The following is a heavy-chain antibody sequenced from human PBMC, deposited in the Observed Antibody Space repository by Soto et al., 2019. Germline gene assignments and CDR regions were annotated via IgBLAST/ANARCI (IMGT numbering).Heavy chain of an antibody. CDR2: IYYSGST. J-gene: IGHJ4*02. CDR3: ARSDGRY. V-gene: IGHV4-59*01. CDR1: GGSISSYY. Sequence: QVQLQESGPGLVKPSETLSLTCTVSGGSISSYYWRWIRQPPGKGLEWIGYIYYSGSTNYNPSLMSRLTISVDTSKNQFSLKLSSVTAADTAVYYCARSDGRYWGQGTLVTVSS.